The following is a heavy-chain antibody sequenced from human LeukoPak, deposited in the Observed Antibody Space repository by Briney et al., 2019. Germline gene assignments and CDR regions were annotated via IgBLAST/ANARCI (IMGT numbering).Heavy chain of an antibody. CDR1: GYSFTSYW. CDR2: IYPGASDT. Sequence: GESLKISCKGSGYSFTSYWIGWVRQMPGRGLEWMGIIYPGASDTRYSPSFQGQVSISADKSISTAYLQWSSLKASDTAMYYCARLVGISDIVVMVAGTSKGAFDIWGQGTMVTVSS. CDR3: ARLVGISDIVVMVAGTSKGAFDI. J-gene: IGHJ3*02. D-gene: IGHD2-15*01. V-gene: IGHV5-51*01.